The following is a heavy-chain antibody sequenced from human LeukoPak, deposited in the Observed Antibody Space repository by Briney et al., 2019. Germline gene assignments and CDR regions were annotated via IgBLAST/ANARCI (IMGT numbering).Heavy chain of an antibody. CDR1: GYSFTSYW. J-gene: IGHJ6*03. CDR3: ARQGSGYSPTYYYYMDV. CDR2: IYPGDSDT. Sequence: GESLKISCKGSGYSFTSYWIAWVRQMPGKGLEWMGIIYPGDSDTRYRPSFQGQVTISADKSVSTAYLQWSSLKASDTAMYYCARQGSGYSPTYYYYMDVWGKGTTVTISS. D-gene: IGHD5-18*01. V-gene: IGHV5-51*01.